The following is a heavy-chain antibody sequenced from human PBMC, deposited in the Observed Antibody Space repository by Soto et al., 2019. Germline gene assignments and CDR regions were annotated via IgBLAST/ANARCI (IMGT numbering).Heavy chain of an antibody. D-gene: IGHD1-7*01. CDR3: ARDPPLRITGTTSPEFDY. CDR2: ISTYNGDT. Sequence: EASVKVSCKASGYTFTRSGISWVRQAPGQGLEWMGWISTYNGDTNYAQTFQGRVTMTTDTSTSTVYMELRSLRSDDTAVYYCARDPPLRITGTTSPEFDYWGQGTLVTVSS. V-gene: IGHV1-18*01. CDR1: GYTFTRSG. J-gene: IGHJ4*02.